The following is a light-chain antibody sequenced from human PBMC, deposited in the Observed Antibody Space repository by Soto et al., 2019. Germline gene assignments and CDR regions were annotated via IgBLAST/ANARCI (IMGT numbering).Light chain of an antibody. CDR3: QQYGSSPLFT. CDR2: GAS. V-gene: IGKV3-20*01. J-gene: IGKJ3*01. Sequence: EIVLTQSPGTLSLSPGERATLSCRASQSVSSSYLAWYQQKPGQAPRLLIYGASGRATGIPDRFSGSWSGTDFTLTISRLEPEDFAVYDCQQYGSSPLFTFGPGTKVDIK. CDR1: QSVSSSY.